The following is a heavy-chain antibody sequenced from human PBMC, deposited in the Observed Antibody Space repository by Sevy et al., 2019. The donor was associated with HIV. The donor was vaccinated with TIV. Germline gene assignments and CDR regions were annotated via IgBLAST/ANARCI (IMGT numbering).Heavy chain of an antibody. CDR2: IRGKAYGETT. CDR1: GFNLGDYV. D-gene: IGHD3-10*01. V-gene: IGHV3-49*03. J-gene: IGHJ6*02. CDR3: TRATYYNDSGSYYGMDV. Sequence: GESLKISCRTSGFNLGDYVMIWFRQAPGKGLDWVGFIRGKAYGETTEYAASVKGRVTISRDESKGIAYLKMNSLKIEDTARYYCTRATYYNDSGSYYGMDVWGQGTTVTVSS.